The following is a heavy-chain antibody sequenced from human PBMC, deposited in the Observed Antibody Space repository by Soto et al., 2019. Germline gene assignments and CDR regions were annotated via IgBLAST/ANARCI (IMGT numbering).Heavy chain of an antibody. CDR2: ISYDGSNK. CDR1: GFTFSSYG. J-gene: IGHJ4*02. D-gene: IGHD3-22*01. CDR3: AKDRHYYDSSGYPVD. V-gene: IGHV3-30*18. Sequence: QVQLVESGGGVVQPGRSLRLSCAASGFTFSSYGMHWVRQAPGKGLDCVAGISYDGSNKYYGDFVEGRFTISRDNSKSTLYLELNSLRPEDTAVYYCAKDRHYYDSSGYPVDWGQGTLVTVSS.